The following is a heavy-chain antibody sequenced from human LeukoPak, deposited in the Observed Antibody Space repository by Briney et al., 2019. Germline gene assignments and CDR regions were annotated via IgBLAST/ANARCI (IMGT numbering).Heavy chain of an antibody. J-gene: IGHJ3*02. Sequence: GVSLRLSCATAGLTFSNHGMHWVRQDPGKGLEWVTFIRNDGSDKYYADSVKGRFTISRDNSKNTLYLQMNTLRAEDTAVYYCAKDKGVVAFDIWGQGTMVTVSS. V-gene: IGHV3-30*02. D-gene: IGHD2-15*01. CDR2: IRNDGSDK. CDR1: GLTFSNHG. CDR3: AKDKGVVAFDI.